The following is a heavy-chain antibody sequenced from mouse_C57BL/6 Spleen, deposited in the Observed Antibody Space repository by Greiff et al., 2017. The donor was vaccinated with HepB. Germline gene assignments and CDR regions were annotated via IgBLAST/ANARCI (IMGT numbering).Heavy chain of an antibody. D-gene: IGHD2-2*01. Sequence: DVQLVESEGGLVQPGSSMKLSCTASGFTFSDYYMAWVRQVPEKGLEWVANINYDGSSTYYLDSLKSRFIISRDNAKNILYLQMSSLKSEDTATYYCARSGDYYGYDEGAMDYWGQGTSVTVSS. CDR1: GFTFSDYY. J-gene: IGHJ4*01. CDR3: ARSGDYYGYDEGAMDY. CDR2: INYDGSST. V-gene: IGHV5-16*01.